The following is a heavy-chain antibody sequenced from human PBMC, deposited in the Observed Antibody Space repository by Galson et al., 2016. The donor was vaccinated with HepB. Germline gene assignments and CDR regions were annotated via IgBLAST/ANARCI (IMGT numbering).Heavy chain of an antibody. CDR3: ARGMSHDYGVSADY. D-gene: IGHD4-17*01. CDR1: GFTFDDYD. J-gene: IGHJ4*02. Sequence: SLRLSCAASGFTFDDYDLSWVRQAPGKGLEWVSGINWNGGSTGYADSVKGRFTISRDNAKNSLYLQMNSLRAEDTALYYCARGMSHDYGVSADYWGQGTLVTVSS. CDR2: INWNGGST. V-gene: IGHV3-20*04.